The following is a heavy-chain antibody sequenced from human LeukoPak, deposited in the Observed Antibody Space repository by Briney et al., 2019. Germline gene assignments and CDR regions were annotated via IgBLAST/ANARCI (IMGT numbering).Heavy chain of an antibody. CDR3: ARARYNWFDP. J-gene: IGHJ5*02. V-gene: IGHV4-59*01. CDR1: GGSISSYY. Sequence: SETLSLTCTVSGGSISSYYWSWIRQPPGKGLEWIGYIYYSGSTNYDPSPKSRVTISVDTSKNQFSLRLSSVTAEDTAVYYCARARYNWFDPWGHGTLVTVSS. CDR2: IYYSGST.